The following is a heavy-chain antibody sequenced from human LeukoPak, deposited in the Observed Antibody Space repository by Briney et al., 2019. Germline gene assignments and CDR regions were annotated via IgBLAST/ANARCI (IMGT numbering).Heavy chain of an antibody. CDR1: GFTFSSYG. Sequence: QPGGSLRLSCAASGFTFSSYGMHWVRQAPGEGLEWVAVISYDGSNKYYADPVKGRFTISRDNSKNTLYPQMNSLRAEDTAVYYCAKDHYRHDSSGYYYCPDYWGQGTLVTVSS. V-gene: IGHV3-30*18. CDR2: ISYDGSNK. D-gene: IGHD3-22*01. J-gene: IGHJ4*02. CDR3: AKDHYRHDSSGYYYCPDY.